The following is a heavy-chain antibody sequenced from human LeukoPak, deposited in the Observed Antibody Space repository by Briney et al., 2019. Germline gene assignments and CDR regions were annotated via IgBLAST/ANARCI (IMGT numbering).Heavy chain of an antibody. J-gene: IGHJ4*02. CDR1: GFTFSSYA. D-gene: IGHD6-13*01. CDR3: ARDGGIAAAGGGSFDY. Sequence: GGSLRLSCAASGFTFSSYAMNWVRQAPGKGLEWVSGISGSGGSTYYADSVKGRFTISRDNAKNSLYLQMNSLRDEDTAVYYCARDGGIAAAGGGSFDYWGQGTLVTVSS. CDR2: ISGSGGST. V-gene: IGHV3-23*01.